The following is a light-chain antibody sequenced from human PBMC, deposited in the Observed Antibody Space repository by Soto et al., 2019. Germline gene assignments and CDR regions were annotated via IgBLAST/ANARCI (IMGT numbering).Light chain of an antibody. CDR1: RSNIGTYT. V-gene: IGLV1-44*01. CDR3: AAWDDSLRAVV. CDR2: RNH. Sequence: QSVLTQSPSASGTPGQRVTISCSGSRSNIGTYTVNWYQQLPGTAPKLLIYRNHQRPSGVPDRFSGSKSGTSASLAISGPQSEDEDDYYCAAWDDSLRAVVFGGGTKLTVL. J-gene: IGLJ2*01.